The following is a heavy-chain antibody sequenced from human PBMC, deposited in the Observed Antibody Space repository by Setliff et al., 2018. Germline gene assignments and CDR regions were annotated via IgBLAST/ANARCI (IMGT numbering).Heavy chain of an antibody. J-gene: IGHJ4*02. CDR1: GGTFSSYA. CDR2: VIPIFGTA. V-gene: IGHV1-69*05. D-gene: IGHD6-13*01. CDR3: ARSGGSSWQTKLDY. Sequence: SVKVSCKASGGTFSSYAISWVRQAPGQGLEWMGGVIPIFGTANYAQKFQGRVTITRDTSASTAYMELSSLRSEDMAVYYCARSGGSSWQTKLDYWGQGTLVTVSS.